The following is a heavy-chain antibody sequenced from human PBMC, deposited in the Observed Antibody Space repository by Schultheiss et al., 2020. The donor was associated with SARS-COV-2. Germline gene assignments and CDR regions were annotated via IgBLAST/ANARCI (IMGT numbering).Heavy chain of an antibody. Sequence: GSLRLSCTVSGGSISSYYWSWIRQPPGKGLEWIGYIYYSGSTNYNPSLKSRVTISVDTSKNQFSLKLSSVTAADTAVYYCARVLYQGSELDYWGQGTLVTVSS. CDR2: IYYSGST. CDR3: ARVLYQGSELDY. J-gene: IGHJ4*02. CDR1: GGSISSYY. V-gene: IGHV4-59*12. D-gene: IGHD2-2*01.